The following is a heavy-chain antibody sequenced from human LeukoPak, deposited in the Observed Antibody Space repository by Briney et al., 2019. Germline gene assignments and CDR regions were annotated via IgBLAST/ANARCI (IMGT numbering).Heavy chain of an antibody. V-gene: IGHV3-23*01. Sequence: GGCLRLSCAASEFTFSSYAMSWVRQAPGKGLEWGSAICGSGGSTDYADSVKGRFTISRDNSKNTLYLQMNSLRAEDTAVYYCAKARGGSGSYYNPLFDYWGQGTMVTVSS. J-gene: IGHJ4*02. CDR1: EFTFSSYA. CDR2: ICGSGGST. CDR3: AKARGGSGSYYNPLFDY. D-gene: IGHD3-10*01.